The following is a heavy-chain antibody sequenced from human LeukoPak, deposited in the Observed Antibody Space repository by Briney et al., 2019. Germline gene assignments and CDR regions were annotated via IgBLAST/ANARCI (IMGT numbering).Heavy chain of an antibody. CDR1: GFTLSSYA. CDR2: ISGSGGST. D-gene: IGHD3-22*01. Sequence: PGGSLRLSCAPSGFTLSSYAMSSVREAPGKGREWGSAISGSGGSTSYADSVKGRFTISRDNSKNTLYLQMNSLTAEDTAVYYCAKVGDYYDSSGYYYPFDIWGQGTMVAVSS. V-gene: IGHV3-23*01. J-gene: IGHJ3*02. CDR3: AKVGDYYDSSGYYYPFDI.